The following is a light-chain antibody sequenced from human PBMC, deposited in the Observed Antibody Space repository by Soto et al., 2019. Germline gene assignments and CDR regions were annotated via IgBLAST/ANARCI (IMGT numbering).Light chain of an antibody. J-gene: IGLJ1*01. V-gene: IGLV2-14*01. Sequence: QSALTQPASVSGSPGQSITISCIGTSSDIGSYNHVAWYQQFPGKSPKLTIYEVSSRPSGVSSRFSGSKSGNTASLTISGLQAEDEADDYCIAYTGSSTSYVFGSGTKLTVL. CDR1: SSDIGSYNH. CDR2: EVS. CDR3: IAYTGSSTSYV.